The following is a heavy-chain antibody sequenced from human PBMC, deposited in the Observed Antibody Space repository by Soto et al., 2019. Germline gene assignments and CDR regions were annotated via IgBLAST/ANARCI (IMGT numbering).Heavy chain of an antibody. D-gene: IGHD2-15*01. V-gene: IGHV3-30*18. CDR3: AKEGGLSGRDHISSSYYFDY. J-gene: IGHJ4*02. CDR1: GFTFSSYG. Sequence: QVQLVESGGGVVQPGRSLRLSCAASGFTFSSYGMHWVRQAPGKGLEWVAIISYDGSNTYYADSVKGRFTISRDNSKNTLYLHTNSLRAEDTSVYYCAKEGGLSGRDHISSSYYFDYWGQGTLFTVSS. CDR2: ISYDGSNT.